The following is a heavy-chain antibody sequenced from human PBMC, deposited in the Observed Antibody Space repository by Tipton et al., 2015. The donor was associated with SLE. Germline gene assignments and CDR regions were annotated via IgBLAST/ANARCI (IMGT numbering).Heavy chain of an antibody. Sequence: PGLVKPSQTLSLTCVISGDSVSSNSASWNWIRQSPSRGLEWLGRTHYRSKWYTDYAVSVKSRISIKADTSKNQLSLQLHSVTPEDTAVYYCTREGPGWGNYFYFMDVWGNGTTVTVSS. V-gene: IGHV6-1*01. D-gene: IGHD3-16*01. CDR3: TREGPGWGNYFYFMDV. CDR1: GDSVSSNSAS. CDR2: THYRSKWYT. J-gene: IGHJ6*03.